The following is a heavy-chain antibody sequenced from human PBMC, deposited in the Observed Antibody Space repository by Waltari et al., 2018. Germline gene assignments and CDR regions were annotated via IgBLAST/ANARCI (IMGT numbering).Heavy chain of an antibody. V-gene: IGHV4-31*03. CDR2: IYYSGST. CDR3: ARDPGDYWFDP. CDR1: GGPISSGGYY. Sequence: QVQLQESGPGLVKPSRTLSLTCTVSGGPISSGGYYWRRIRQDPGKGVDWIGYIYYSGSTYYNPSPKSRVTISVDTSKNQFSLKLSSVTAADTAVYYCARDPGDYWFDPWGQGTLVTVSS. D-gene: IGHD2-21*02. J-gene: IGHJ5*02.